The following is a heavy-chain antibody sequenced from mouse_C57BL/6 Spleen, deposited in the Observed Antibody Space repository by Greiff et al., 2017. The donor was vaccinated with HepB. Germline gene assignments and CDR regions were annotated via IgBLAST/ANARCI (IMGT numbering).Heavy chain of an antibody. D-gene: IGHD2-1*01. J-gene: IGHJ4*01. CDR3: ARGNYDAMDY. CDR1: GYTFTSYD. Sequence: QVHVKQSGPELVKPGASVKLSCKASGYTFTSYDINWVKQRPGQGLEWIGWIYPRDGSTKYNEKFKGKATLTVDTSSSTAYMELHSLTSEDSAVYFCARGNYDAMDYWGQGTSVTVSS. V-gene: IGHV1-85*01. CDR2: IYPRDGST.